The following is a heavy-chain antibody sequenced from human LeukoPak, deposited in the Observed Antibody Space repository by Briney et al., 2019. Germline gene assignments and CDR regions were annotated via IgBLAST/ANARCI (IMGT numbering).Heavy chain of an antibody. D-gene: IGHD3-22*01. Sequence: ASVKVSCKASGYTFTSYAMYWVRQAPGQRLEWMGWINAGNGNTKYSQKFQGRVTITRDTSASTAYMELSSLRSEDTAVYYCARISAPYYYDSSGYSYYFDYWGQGTLVTVSS. V-gene: IGHV1-3*01. CDR1: GYTFTSYA. CDR2: INAGNGNT. CDR3: ARISAPYYYDSSGYSYYFDY. J-gene: IGHJ4*02.